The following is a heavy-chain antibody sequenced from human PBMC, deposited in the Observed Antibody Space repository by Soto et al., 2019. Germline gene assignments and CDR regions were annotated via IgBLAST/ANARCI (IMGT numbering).Heavy chain of an antibody. J-gene: IGHJ5*02. V-gene: IGHV3-21*01. CDR1: GFTFSSYS. CDR3: ARSGERYYDILTGPEEGFNWFDP. Sequence: GGSLRLSCAASGFTFSSYSMNWVRQAPGKGLEWVSSISSSSSYIYYADSVKGRFTISRDNAKNSLYLQMNSLRAEDTAVYYCARSGERYYDILTGPEEGFNWFDPWGQGTLVTVSS. D-gene: IGHD3-9*01. CDR2: ISSSSSYI.